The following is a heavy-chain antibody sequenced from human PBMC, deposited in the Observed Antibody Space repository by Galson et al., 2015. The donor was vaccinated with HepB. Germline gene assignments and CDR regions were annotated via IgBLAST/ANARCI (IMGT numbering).Heavy chain of an antibody. D-gene: IGHD4-17*01. V-gene: IGHV3-21*01. CDR2: ISSSSSYI. Sequence: LRLSCAASGFTFSSYSMNWVRQAPGKGLEWVSSISSSSSYIYYADSVKGRFTISRDNAKNSLYLQMNSLRAEDTAVYYCARRGDYGDYGYYYYYMDVWGKGTTVTVSS. J-gene: IGHJ6*03. CDR3: ARRGDYGDYGYYYYYMDV. CDR1: GFTFSSYS.